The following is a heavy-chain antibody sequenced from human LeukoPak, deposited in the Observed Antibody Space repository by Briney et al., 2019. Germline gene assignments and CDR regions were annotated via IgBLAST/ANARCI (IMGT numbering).Heavy chain of an antibody. CDR3: ARDIVLDGDEEDIYGMDV. J-gene: IGHJ6*02. CDR1: GGSFSGYY. CDR2: INHSGST. D-gene: IGHD4-17*01. Sequence: SETLSLTCAVYGGSFSGYYWSWIRQPPGKGLEWIGEINHSGSTNYNPSLKSRVTISVDTSKNQFSLKLSSVTAADTAVYYCARDIVLDGDEEDIYGMDVWGQGTTVTVSS. V-gene: IGHV4-34*01.